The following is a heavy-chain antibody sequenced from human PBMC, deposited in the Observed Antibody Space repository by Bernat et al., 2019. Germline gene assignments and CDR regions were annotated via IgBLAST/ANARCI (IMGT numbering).Heavy chain of an antibody. Sequence: EVQLVESGGGLVQPGGSLRLSCAASGFTFSSYSMNWVRQAPGKGLEWVSYISSSSSTIFYAESMKGRFTISRDKAKNSLYLQMISLRAEDTAVYYCARDRSSDYDPRFDYWGQGTLVTVSS. J-gene: IGHJ4*02. CDR1: GFTFSSYS. D-gene: IGHD3-22*01. CDR2: ISSSSSTI. CDR3: ARDRSSDYDPRFDY. V-gene: IGHV3-48*01.